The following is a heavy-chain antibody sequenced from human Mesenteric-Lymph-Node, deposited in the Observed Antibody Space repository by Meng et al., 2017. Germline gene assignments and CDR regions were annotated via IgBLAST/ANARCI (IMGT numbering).Heavy chain of an antibody. D-gene: IGHD3-10*02. Sequence: GGSLRLSCAASGFAFRGYGMHWVRQTPGKGLEWVAFISFDGYKKFYADSVKGRFTISRDNSKNTLYLEMNSLRAEDTAVYYCARNVLDEDDDYAYGMDVWGQGTTVTVSS. CDR2: ISFDGYKK. J-gene: IGHJ6*02. V-gene: IGHV3-33*01. CDR1: GFAFRGYG. CDR3: ARNVLDEDDDYAYGMDV.